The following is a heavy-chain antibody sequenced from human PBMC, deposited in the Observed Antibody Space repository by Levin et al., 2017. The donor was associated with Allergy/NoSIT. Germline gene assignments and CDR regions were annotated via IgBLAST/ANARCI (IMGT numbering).Heavy chain of an antibody. V-gene: IGHV3-30*18. Sequence: SCAVSGFPLRNYGMHWVRQAPGKGLEWLAVISNDGNNEHYADPVQGRFTVSRDNSKNTMYLQMTSLRAEVKAIYYCAKAIRGGGYSYVDFWGQGTLVTVSS. D-gene: IGHD5-18*01. CDR2: ISNDGNNE. CDR3: AKAIRGGGYSYVDF. J-gene: IGHJ4*02. CDR1: GFPLRNYG.